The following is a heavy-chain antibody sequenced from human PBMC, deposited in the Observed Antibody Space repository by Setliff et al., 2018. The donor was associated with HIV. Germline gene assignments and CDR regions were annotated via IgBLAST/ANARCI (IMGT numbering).Heavy chain of an antibody. D-gene: IGHD4-4*01. V-gene: IGHV1-3*01. CDR3: ARSGDYSNYYYYMDV. CDR1: GYTFTSYA. J-gene: IGHJ6*03. Sequence: ASVKVSCKASGYTFTSYAMYWVRQAPGQRLEWMGWINAGNGNTKYSQKFQGRVTITRDTSASTAYMELSSLRSEDTAVYYCARSGDYSNYYYYMDVWGKGTTVTV. CDR2: INAGNGNT.